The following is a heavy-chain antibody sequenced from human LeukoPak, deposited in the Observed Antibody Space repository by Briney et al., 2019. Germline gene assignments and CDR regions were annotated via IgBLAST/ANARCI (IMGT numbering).Heavy chain of an antibody. V-gene: IGHV3-30*18. CDR2: ISYDGSTK. Sequence: GGSLRLSCAASGFTFSSYWMHWVRQAPGKGLEWVAVISYDGSTKYYADSVKGRFTISRDNSKSTLYLQMNSLRAEDTAVYYCAKESGSRSYGAYFPHWGQGTLVTVSS. J-gene: IGHJ1*01. CDR1: GFTFSSYW. D-gene: IGHD6-13*01. CDR3: AKESGSRSYGAYFPH.